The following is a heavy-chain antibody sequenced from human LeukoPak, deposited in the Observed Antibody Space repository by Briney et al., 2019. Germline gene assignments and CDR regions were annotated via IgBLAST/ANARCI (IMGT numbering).Heavy chain of an antibody. J-gene: IGHJ4*02. CDR1: GFTFSSYW. CDR2: IKQDGSEK. Sequence: GGSLRPSCAASGFTFSSYWMSWVRQAPGKGLEWVANIKQDGSEKYYVDSVKGRFTISRDNAKNSLYLQMNSLRAEDTAVYYCARSYSGSYRAPLAYWGQGTLVTVSS. CDR3: ARSYSGSYRAPLAY. D-gene: IGHD1-26*01. V-gene: IGHV3-7*01.